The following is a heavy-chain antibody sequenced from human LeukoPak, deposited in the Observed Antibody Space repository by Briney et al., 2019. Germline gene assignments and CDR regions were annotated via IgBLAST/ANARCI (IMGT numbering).Heavy chain of an antibody. V-gene: IGHV1-18*01. CDR3: ARDWELGVVVPAALDY. CDR1: GYTFTSYG. J-gene: IGHJ4*02. CDR2: ISAYNGNT. D-gene: IGHD2-2*01. Sequence: ASVKVSCKASGYTFTSYGISWVRQAPGQGLEWMGWISAYNGNTNYAQKLQGRVIMTTDTSTSTAYMELRSLRSDDTAVYYCARDWELGVVVPAALDYWGQGTLVTVSS.